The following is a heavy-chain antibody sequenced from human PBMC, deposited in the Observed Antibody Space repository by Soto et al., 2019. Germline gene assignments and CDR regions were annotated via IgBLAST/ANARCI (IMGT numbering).Heavy chain of an antibody. CDR2: IYYSGST. D-gene: IGHD4-17*01. J-gene: IGHJ5*02. CDR1: GGSISSGDYY. CDR3: ARAKGLLTVTTSWFDP. Sequence: SETLSLTCAVSGGSISSGDYYWSWIRQPPGKGMEWIGYIYYSGSTYYNPSLKSRVTISADTSKNQFSLKLSSVTAADMAVYYCARAKGLLTVTTSWFDPWGQGTLVTVSS. V-gene: IGHV4-30-4*01.